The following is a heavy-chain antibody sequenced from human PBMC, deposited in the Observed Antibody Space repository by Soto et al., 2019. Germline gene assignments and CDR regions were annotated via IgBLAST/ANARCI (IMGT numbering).Heavy chain of an antibody. Sequence: ASGPTLVNPTQTLTLTCTFSGFSLSTSGMCVSWIRQPPGKALEWLARIDWDDDKYYSTSLKTRLTISKDTSKNQVVLTMTNMDPVDTATYYCARTHSHYYDSSGYHWYFDLWGRGTLVTVSS. V-gene: IGHV2-70*11. CDR1: GFSLSTSGMC. J-gene: IGHJ2*01. D-gene: IGHD3-22*01. CDR2: IDWDDDK. CDR3: ARTHSHYYDSSGYHWYFDL.